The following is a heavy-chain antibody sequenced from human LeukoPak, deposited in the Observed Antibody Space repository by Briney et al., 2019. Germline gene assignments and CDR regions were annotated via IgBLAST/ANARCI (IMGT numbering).Heavy chain of an antibody. CDR1: GFTFGDYA. Sequence: GGSLRLSCTASGFTFGDYAMSGVRQAPGKGLEWVSPISGSGGSTYYADSVKGRFTISRDNSKNTLYLQMNSLRAEDTAVYYCAKGTGDDGLDYWGQGTLVTVSS. J-gene: IGHJ4*02. CDR2: ISGSGGST. CDR3: AKGTGDDGLDY. D-gene: IGHD7-27*01. V-gene: IGHV3-23*01.